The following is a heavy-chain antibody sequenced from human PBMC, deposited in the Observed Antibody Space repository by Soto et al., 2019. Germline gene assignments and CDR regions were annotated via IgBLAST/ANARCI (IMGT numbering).Heavy chain of an antibody. CDR1: GYTFTSCA. D-gene: IGHD1-26*01. V-gene: IGHV1-3*01. Sequence: QVPLVQSGTEVKKPGASVKVSCNASGYTFTSCAMHWVRQAPGQRLEWMGWINAGNGDTNYSQKFQGRVTISRDTSANTVYMGLSSLRSEDTAVYYCARGSSGSYLIDYWGQGTLVTVSS. CDR2: INAGNGDT. CDR3: ARGSSGSYLIDY. J-gene: IGHJ4*02.